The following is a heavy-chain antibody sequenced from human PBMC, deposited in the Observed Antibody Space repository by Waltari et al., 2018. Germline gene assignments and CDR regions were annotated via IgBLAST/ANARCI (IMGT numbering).Heavy chain of an antibody. D-gene: IGHD2-21*02. CDR3: AKEHVSGYCGGDCYPAPFDY. V-gene: IGHV3-23*04. Sequence: EVQLVESGGGLVQPGGSLRLSCAASGFTFSSYAMSWVRQAPGTGLEWVSAISGSGGSTYYADSVKGRFTISRDNSKNTLYLQMNSLRAEDTAVYYCAKEHVSGYCGGDCYPAPFDYWGQGTLVTVSS. CDR1: GFTFSSYA. CDR2: ISGSGGST. J-gene: IGHJ4*02.